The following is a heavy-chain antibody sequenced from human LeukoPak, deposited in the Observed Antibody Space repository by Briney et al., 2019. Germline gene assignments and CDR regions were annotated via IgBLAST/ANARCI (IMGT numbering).Heavy chain of an antibody. D-gene: IGHD3-10*01. CDR3: ARVRNYYGSGSYWGPHYYYYYMDV. V-gene: IGHV3-7*01. CDR1: GLTVSRNY. J-gene: IGHJ6*03. Sequence: GGSLRLSCAASGLTVSRNYMNWVRQAPGKGLEWVANIKQDRSEKYYVDSVKGRFTISRDNAKNSLYLQMNSLRAEDTAVYYCARVRNYYGSGSYWGPHYYYYYMDVWGKGTTVTISS. CDR2: IKQDRSEK.